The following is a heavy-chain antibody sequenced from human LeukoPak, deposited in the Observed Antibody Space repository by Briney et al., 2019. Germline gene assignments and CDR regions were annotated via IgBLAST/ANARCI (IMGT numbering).Heavy chain of an antibody. CDR2: ISGSGGST. J-gene: IGHJ3*02. CDR1: GFTFSSYA. CDR3: AGMHSGSGSYGGRDAFDI. D-gene: IGHD3-10*01. V-gene: IGHV3-23*01. Sequence: PGGSLRLSCAASGFTFSSYAMSWVRQAPGKGLEGVSAISGSGGSTYYADSVNGRFTISRDNSKHTLYLQMNSLTAADTAVYYCAGMHSGSGSYGGRDAFDIWSQGTMVTVSS.